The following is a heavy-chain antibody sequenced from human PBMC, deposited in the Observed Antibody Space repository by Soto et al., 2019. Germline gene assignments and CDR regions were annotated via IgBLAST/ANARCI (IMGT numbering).Heavy chain of an antibody. Sequence: GGSLRLSCAASGFTFSSYAMSWVRQAPGKGLEWVSAISGSGGSTYYADSVKGRFTISRDNSKNTLYLQMNSLRAEDTAVYYCAKDFTIFGVVYGMDVWGQGTTVTVSS. CDR3: AKDFTIFGVVYGMDV. V-gene: IGHV3-23*01. J-gene: IGHJ6*02. CDR2: ISGSGGST. D-gene: IGHD3-3*01. CDR1: GFTFSSYA.